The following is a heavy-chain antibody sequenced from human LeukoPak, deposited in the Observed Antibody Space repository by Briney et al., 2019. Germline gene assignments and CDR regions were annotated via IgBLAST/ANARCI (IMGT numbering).Heavy chain of an antibody. CDR1: GGSISSGGYY. CDR2: IYYSGST. J-gene: IGHJ3*02. CDR3: ATLITLDAFDI. D-gene: IGHD3-22*01. V-gene: IGHV4-31*03. Sequence: SETLSLTCTVSGGSISSGGYYWSWIRQHPGKGLEWIGYIYYSGSTYYNPSLKSRVTISVDTPKNQFSLRLSSVTAADTAVYYCATLITLDAFDIWGQGTMVTVSS.